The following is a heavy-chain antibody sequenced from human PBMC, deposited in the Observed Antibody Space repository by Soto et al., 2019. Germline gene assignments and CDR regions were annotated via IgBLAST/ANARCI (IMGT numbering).Heavy chain of an antibody. D-gene: IGHD4-4*01. CDR1: GGSISSGGYS. Sequence: SETLSLTCAVSGGSISSGGYSWSWIRQPPGKGLEWIGYIYHSGSTYYNPSLKSRVTISADRSKNQFSLKLSSVTAADTAVYYCARYSNYGLNFDYWGQGTLVTSPQ. J-gene: IGHJ4*02. CDR3: ARYSNYGLNFDY. CDR2: IYHSGST. V-gene: IGHV4-30-2*01.